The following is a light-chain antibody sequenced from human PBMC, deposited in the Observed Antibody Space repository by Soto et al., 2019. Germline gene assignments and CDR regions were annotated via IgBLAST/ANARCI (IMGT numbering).Light chain of an antibody. CDR3: QQYGSSPT. V-gene: IGKV3-20*01. CDR1: QNVYTD. Sequence: ETLLTQSPGTLYFSPGEGATLSCSASQNVYTDLAWYQQKPGQAPRLLIYGASTRATDMPGRFSGRGSGTDFTLTISRLEPEDFAVYYCQQYGSSPTFGQGTRLEIK. CDR2: GAS. J-gene: IGKJ5*01.